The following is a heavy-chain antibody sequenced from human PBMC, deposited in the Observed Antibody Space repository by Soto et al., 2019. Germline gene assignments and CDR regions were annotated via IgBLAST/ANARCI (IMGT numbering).Heavy chain of an antibody. J-gene: IGHJ4*02. D-gene: IGHD2-15*01. CDR2: IYHSGTT. CDR3: ARHVAVPRTRGFDY. V-gene: IGHV4-4*02. CDR1: GGSISDNW. Sequence: QVQLQESGPGLVKPSGTLSLTCAVAGGSISDNWWSWVRQAPGKGLEWIGEIYHSGTTYYNPSLTGRVIIFVDQSASQISLTLSSVTAADTAVYYCARHVAVPRTRGFDYWGQGALVAVSS.